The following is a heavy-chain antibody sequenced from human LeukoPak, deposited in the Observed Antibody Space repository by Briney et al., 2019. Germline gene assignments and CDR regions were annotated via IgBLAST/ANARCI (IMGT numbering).Heavy chain of an antibody. Sequence: SDTLSLICTVSGGSISSYYWSWVRQPPGKGLEWSGYLYYSGSTNYNPSLKSRVTISVDTSENQFSLKLSSVTAADTAVYYCARASVVVVPAAILGVVFDYWGQGTLVTVSS. D-gene: IGHD2-2*01. J-gene: IGHJ4*02. V-gene: IGHV4-59*07. CDR1: GGSISSYY. CDR2: LYYSGST. CDR3: ARASVVVVPAAILGVVFDY.